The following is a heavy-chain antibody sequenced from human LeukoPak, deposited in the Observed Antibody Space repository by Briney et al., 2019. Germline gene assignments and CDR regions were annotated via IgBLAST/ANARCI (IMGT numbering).Heavy chain of an antibody. CDR2: ISSSGSNI. CDR1: GFTFSDYY. V-gene: IGHV3-11*04. J-gene: IGHJ4*02. CDR3: ARGIDTSGWYDFDY. Sequence: GGSLRLSCAASGFTFSDYYMSWIRQAPGKGLEWVSYISSSGSNIYSADSVKGRFTISRDNARNSLYLQMNSLRAEDTAVYYCARGIDTSGWYDFDYWGQGTLVTVSS. D-gene: IGHD6-19*01.